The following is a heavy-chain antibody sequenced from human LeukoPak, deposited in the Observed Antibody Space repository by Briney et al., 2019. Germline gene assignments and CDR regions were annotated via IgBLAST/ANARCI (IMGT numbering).Heavy chain of an antibody. V-gene: IGHV4-4*07. CDR3: ARDSSSWYLNWFDP. J-gene: IGHJ5*02. CDR1: GGSISSYY. CDR2: IYTSGSP. Sequence: SETLSLTCTVSGGSISSYYWSWIRQPAGKGLEWIGRIYTSGSPNYNPSLKSRVTMSVDTSKNQFSLKLSSVTAADSAVYYCARDSSSWYLNWFDPWGRGTLVTVSS. D-gene: IGHD6-13*01.